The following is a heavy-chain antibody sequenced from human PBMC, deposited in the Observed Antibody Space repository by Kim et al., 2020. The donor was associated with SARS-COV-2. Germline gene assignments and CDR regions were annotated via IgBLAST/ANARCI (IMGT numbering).Heavy chain of an antibody. D-gene: IGHD3-22*01. CDR1: GGSISSSSYY. Sequence: SETLSLTCTVSGGSISSSSYYWGWIRQPPGKGLEWIGSIYYSGSTYYNPSLKSRVTISVDTSKNQFSLKLSSVTAADTAVYYCARGMDKDYYYDSSGYYQPGGSFDYWGQGALVTVSS. V-gene: IGHV4-39*01. J-gene: IGHJ4*02. CDR3: ARGMDKDYYYDSSGYYQPGGSFDY. CDR2: IYYSGST.